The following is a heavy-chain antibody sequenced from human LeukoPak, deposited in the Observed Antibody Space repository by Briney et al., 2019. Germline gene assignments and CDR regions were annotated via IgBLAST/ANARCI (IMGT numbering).Heavy chain of an antibody. V-gene: IGHV1-69*04. CDR3: ARGGVDRYSGYGRPSDY. D-gene: IGHD5-12*01. Sequence: ASVKLSCKASGGTFSSYAISWVRQAAGHGLEWMGRIIPSLGIANYAQKFQGRVTITADKSTSTAYMELSSLRSEDTAVYYCARGGVDRYSGYGRPSDYWGQGTLVTVSS. CDR2: IIPSLGIA. CDR1: GGTFSSYA. J-gene: IGHJ4*02.